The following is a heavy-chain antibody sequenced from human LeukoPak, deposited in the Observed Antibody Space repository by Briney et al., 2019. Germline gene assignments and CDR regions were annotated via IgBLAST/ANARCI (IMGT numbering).Heavy chain of an antibody. CDR1: GGSISSGDYY. CDR3: ARHSNYYGSGSPKTRNGAFDI. CDR2: INHSGST. D-gene: IGHD3-10*01. Sequence: PSETLSLTCTVSGGSISSGDYYWSWIRQPPGKGLEWIGEINHSGSTNYNPSLKSRVTISVDTSKNQFSLKLSSVTAADTAVYYCARHSNYYGSGSPKTRNGAFDIWGQGTMVTVSS. J-gene: IGHJ3*02. V-gene: IGHV4-39*01.